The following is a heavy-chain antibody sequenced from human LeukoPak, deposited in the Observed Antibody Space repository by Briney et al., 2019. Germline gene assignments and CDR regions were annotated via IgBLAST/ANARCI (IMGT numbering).Heavy chain of an antibody. CDR3: ARSYYTDSSSPDY. V-gene: IGHV3-30*03. J-gene: IGHJ4*02. Sequence: GGSLRLSCAASGFTFSTYDMHRVRHTPGKGLEWVAVISYDGRDEYYADSVKGRFTISRDNSKRMLYLQMISLGVDDTALYYCARSYYTDSSSPDYWGQGTQVTVSS. D-gene: IGHD3-22*01. CDR1: GFTFSTYD. CDR2: ISYDGRDE.